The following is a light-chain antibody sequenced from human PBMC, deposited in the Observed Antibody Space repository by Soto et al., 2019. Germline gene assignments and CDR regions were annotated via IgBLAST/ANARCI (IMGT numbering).Light chain of an antibody. J-gene: IGKJ4*01. CDR3: QQSYSTPLT. CDR1: QSISSS. Sequence: DIHMTQSPSSLSASVGDRVTITFRASQSISSSLNWYQQKPGKAPKLLMYAGSTLQSGVPSRFSGSGSGTDFTLTISSLQPEDFGTYYCQQSYSTPLTFGGGTKVDIK. V-gene: IGKV1-39*01. CDR2: AGS.